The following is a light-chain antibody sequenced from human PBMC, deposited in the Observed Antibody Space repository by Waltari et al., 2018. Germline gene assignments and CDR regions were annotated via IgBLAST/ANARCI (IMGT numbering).Light chain of an antibody. CDR3: CSYAGGRTYVV. Sequence: QSALTQAASVSGSLGQPITISCTGTTNDVGAYDLVSWYQQHPGKAPRLILYAVTARPYGGSKRFSGSKSGSTASLTISGLQAEDEADYHCCSYAGGRTYVVFGGGTKLTVL. CDR2: AVT. J-gene: IGLJ2*01. V-gene: IGLV2-23*02. CDR1: TNDVGAYDL.